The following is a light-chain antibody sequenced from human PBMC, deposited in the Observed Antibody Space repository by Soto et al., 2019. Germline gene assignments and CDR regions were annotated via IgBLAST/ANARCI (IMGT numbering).Light chain of an antibody. CDR2: EDN. J-gene: IGLJ3*02. Sequence: NFMLTQPLSVSESPGKTVTISCTGSSGSIASNYVQWYQQRPGSAPTTVIYEDNQRPSGVPDRFSGSIDSSSNSASLTISGLKTEDEADYYCQSYDSSNWVFGGGTKVTVL. CDR1: SGSIASNY. V-gene: IGLV6-57*02. CDR3: QSYDSSNWV.